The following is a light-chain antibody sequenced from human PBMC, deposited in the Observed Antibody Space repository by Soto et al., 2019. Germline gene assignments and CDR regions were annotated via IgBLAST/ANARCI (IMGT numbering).Light chain of an antibody. Sequence: GLTQYKDSLSLSPGERATLSCRASHSVSNFLAWYQQKPGQAPRLLIYGTSDRATGIPARFSGSGSGTDFTLTISSLEPEDFAVYYCQEHSSWPLTFGGGT. V-gene: IGKV3-11*01. CDR2: GTS. CDR1: HSVSNF. CDR3: QEHSSWPLT. J-gene: IGKJ4*01.